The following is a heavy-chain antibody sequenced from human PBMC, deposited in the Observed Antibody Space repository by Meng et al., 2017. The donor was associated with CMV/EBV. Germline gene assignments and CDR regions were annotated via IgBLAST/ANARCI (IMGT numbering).Heavy chain of an antibody. CDR1: GFTFSSYW. V-gene: IGHV3-74*01. CDR2: INSDGSST. Sequence: GESLKISCAASGFTFSSYWMHWVRQAPGKGLVWVSRINSDGSSTSYADSVKGRFTISRDNAKNTLYLQMNSLRAEDTAVYYCAREDYGYYGMDVWGQGTTVTVSS. J-gene: IGHJ6*02. CDR3: AREDYGYYGMDV.